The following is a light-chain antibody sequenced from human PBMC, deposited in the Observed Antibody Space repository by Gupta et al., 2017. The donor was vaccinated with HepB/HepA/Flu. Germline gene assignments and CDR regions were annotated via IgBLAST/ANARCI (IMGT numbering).Light chain of an antibody. CDR1: SSNIGSNT. CDR2: NNN. J-gene: IGLJ1*01. V-gene: IGLV1-44*01. CDR3: AAGDGSLNGYV. Sequence: QSVLTQPPSASGTPGQRLTISCSGSSSNIGSNTVNWYQQLPGTAPKLLIYNNNQGPSGVPDRFSGSKSGTSASLAISGLQSEDEADYYCAAGDGSLNGYVFGTGTKVTVL.